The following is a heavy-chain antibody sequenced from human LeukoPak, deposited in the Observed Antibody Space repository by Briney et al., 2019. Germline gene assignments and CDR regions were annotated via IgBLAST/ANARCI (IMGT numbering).Heavy chain of an antibody. V-gene: IGHV4-59*01. D-gene: IGHD3-10*01. CDR2: IYYSGST. J-gene: IGHJ5*02. Sequence: SETLSLTCTLSGGSISSYYWSWLRQPPGKGLEWIGYIYYSGSTNYNPSLKSRVTISVDTSKNQFSPKLSSVTAADTAVYYCARGPPGGQFDPWGQGTLVTVSS. CDR3: ARGPPGGQFDP. CDR1: GGSISSYY.